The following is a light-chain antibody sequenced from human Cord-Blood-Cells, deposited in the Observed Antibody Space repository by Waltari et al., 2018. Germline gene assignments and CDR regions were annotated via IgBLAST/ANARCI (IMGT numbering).Light chain of an antibody. CDR1: SSDVGGYTY. CDR3: SSYTSSSTLYV. V-gene: IGLV2-14*01. CDR2: EVS. Sequence: QSALTQPASMSGSPGQSITISFTGTSSDVGGYTYVSWYQQHPGKAPKLMIYEVSNRPSGVSNRFSGSKSGNTASLTISGLQAEDEADYYCSSYTSSSTLYVFGTGTKVTVL. J-gene: IGLJ1*01.